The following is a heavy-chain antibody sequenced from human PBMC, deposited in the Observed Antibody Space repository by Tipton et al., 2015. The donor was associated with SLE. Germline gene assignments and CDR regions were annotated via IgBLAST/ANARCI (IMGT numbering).Heavy chain of an antibody. Sequence: GLVKPSETLSLICNVSGHSISSGYYWGWIRQFPGKGLEWIGSFYHGGSTYYNPSLKSRVTISVDTSKNQFSLKLTSVTAADTAVYYCAVNVVVKVQVDYWGPGALVTVPS. D-gene: IGHD2-21*01. V-gene: IGHV4-38-2*02. J-gene: IGHJ4*02. CDR3: AVNVVVKVQVDY. CDR1: GHSISSGYY. CDR2: FYHGGST.